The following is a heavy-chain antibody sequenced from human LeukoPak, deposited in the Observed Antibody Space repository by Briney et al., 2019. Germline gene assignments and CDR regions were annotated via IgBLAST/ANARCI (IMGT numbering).Heavy chain of an antibody. D-gene: IGHD1-14*01. CDR1: GGSFSGHY. Sequence: SETLSLTCAVSGGSFSGHYWSWMRQSPGKGLEWIGEISYGGNTNYSPSLKSRVTISVDTSKNQFSLKLSSVTAADTAVYYCARWQINLYYFDYWGQGTLVTVSS. V-gene: IGHV4-34*01. J-gene: IGHJ4*02. CDR3: ARWQINLYYFDY. CDR2: ISYGGNT.